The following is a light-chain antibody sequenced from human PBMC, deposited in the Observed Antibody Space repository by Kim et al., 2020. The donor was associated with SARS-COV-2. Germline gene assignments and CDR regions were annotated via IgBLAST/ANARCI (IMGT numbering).Light chain of an antibody. Sequence: QSVLTQPPSVSGAPGQRVTIFCAWSSSNIGTDSDVHWYQQLPGKAPRLLIYGHTNRPSGVPARFSGSKSGTSASLVITGLRSEDEADYYCQSYDSTPSVYVFGSGTKVTVL. J-gene: IGLJ1*01. CDR1: SSNIGTDSD. CDR2: GHT. V-gene: IGLV1-40*01. CDR3: QSYDSTPSVYV.